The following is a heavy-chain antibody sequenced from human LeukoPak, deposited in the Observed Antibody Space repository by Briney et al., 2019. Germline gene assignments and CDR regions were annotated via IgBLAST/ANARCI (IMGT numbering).Heavy chain of an antibody. J-gene: IGHJ3*02. D-gene: IGHD6-13*01. CDR2: IYYSGST. Sequence: SETLSLTCTVSGGSVSSGSYYWSWIRQPPGKGLEWIGYIYYSGSTNYNPSLKSRVTISVDTSKNQFSLRLSSVTAADTAVYYCARATRAAANAFDIWGQGTMVTVSS. CDR3: ARATRAAANAFDI. V-gene: IGHV4-61*01. CDR1: GGSVSSGSYY.